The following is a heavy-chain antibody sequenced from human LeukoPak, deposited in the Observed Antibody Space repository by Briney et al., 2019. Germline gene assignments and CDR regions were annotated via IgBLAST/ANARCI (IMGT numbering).Heavy chain of an antibody. CDR3: ARDPPHRFTMIEKDS. CDR2: IKQDGSEK. J-gene: IGHJ4*02. V-gene: IGHV3-7*01. CDR1: GFTFSSYW. Sequence: PGGSLRLSCAASGFTFSSYWMSWVRQAPGKGLEWVANIKQDGSEKYYVDSVKGRFTISRDNTKNSVYLQMNSLRAEDTAVYYCARDPPHRFTMIEKDSWGQGILVTVSS. D-gene: IGHD3-22*01.